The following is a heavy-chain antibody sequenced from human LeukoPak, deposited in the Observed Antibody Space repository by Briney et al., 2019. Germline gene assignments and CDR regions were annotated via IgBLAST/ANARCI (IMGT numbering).Heavy chain of an antibody. V-gene: IGHV3-53*01. Sequence: GGSLRLSCAASGFIVSSNYMGRVPPAPGKGLEGVSVIYSGGSTYYADSVKGRFTISRDNSKNTLYLQMNSLRVEDTAVYYCARARGYSYGCDYWGQGTLVTVSS. D-gene: IGHD5-18*01. CDR2: IYSGGST. CDR3: ARARGYSYGCDY. CDR1: GFIVSSNY. J-gene: IGHJ4*02.